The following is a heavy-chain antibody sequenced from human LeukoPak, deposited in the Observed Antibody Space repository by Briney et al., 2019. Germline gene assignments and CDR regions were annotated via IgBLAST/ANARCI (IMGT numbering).Heavy chain of an antibody. Sequence: GGSLRLSCAASGVTFSSYAMSWVRQAPGKGLEWVSAISGSGGSTYYADSVKGRFTISRDNSKNTLYLQMNSLRAEDTAVYYCATTSGSGSYYYGMDVWGKGTTVTVSS. CDR2: ISGSGGST. CDR1: GVTFSSYA. CDR3: ATTSGSGSYYYGMDV. J-gene: IGHJ6*04. D-gene: IGHD3-10*01. V-gene: IGHV3-23*01.